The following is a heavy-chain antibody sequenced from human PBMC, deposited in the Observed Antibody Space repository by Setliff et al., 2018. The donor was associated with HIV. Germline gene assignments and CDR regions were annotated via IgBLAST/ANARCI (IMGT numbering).Heavy chain of an antibody. CDR3: ARGDYFGSQSPRGFYFDY. D-gene: IGHD3-10*01. J-gene: IGHJ4*02. CDR1: GYTLTDYY. Sequence: ASVKVSCKASGYTLTDYYVQWVRQAPGQGLEWMGWVNPHDGGTYYAQILEGRVTMTRDTSTSTAYMELSRLRSDDTAVYYCARGDYFGSQSPRGFYFDYWGQGTLVTV. V-gene: IGHV1-2*02. CDR2: VNPHDGGT.